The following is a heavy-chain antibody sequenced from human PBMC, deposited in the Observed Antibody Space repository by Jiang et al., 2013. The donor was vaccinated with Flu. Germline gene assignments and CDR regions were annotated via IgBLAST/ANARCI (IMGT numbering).Heavy chain of an antibody. V-gene: IGHV4-59*08. D-gene: IGHD3-22*01. J-gene: IGHJ4*02. CDR3: ARHSRITMIVVVTLYFDY. Sequence: PGLVKPSETLSLTCTVSGGSISSYYWSWIRQPPGKGLEWIGSIYYSGSTYYNPSLKSRVTISVDTSKNQFSLKLSSVTAADTAVYYCARHSRITMIVVVTLYFDYWGQGTLVTVSS. CDR2: IYYSGST. CDR1: GGSISSYY.